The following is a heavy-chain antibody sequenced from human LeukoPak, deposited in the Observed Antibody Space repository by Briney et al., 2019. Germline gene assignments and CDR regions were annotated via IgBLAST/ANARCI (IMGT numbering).Heavy chain of an antibody. CDR2: IIPIFGTA. V-gene: IGHV1-69*01. CDR3: ARDLRADGAPGY. Sequence: SVKVSCEASGGTFSSYAISWVRQAPGQGLEWMGGIIPIFGTANYAQKFQGRVTITADESTSTAYMELSSLRSEDTAVYYCARDLRADGAPGYWGQGTLVTVSS. CDR1: GGTFSSYA. J-gene: IGHJ4*02. D-gene: IGHD3-10*01.